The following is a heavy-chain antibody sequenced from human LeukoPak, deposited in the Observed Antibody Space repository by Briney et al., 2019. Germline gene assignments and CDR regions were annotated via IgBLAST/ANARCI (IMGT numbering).Heavy chain of an antibody. D-gene: IGHD5-24*01. Sequence: GGSLRLSCVASGFTFSNYAMGWVRQAPGKRPEWVSSLTDSGGTTYYVDSVKGRFAISRNNSKNTLYLHMNSLRAEDTAVYYCAKKRDAFDIWGQGTVVTVSS. V-gene: IGHV3-23*01. J-gene: IGHJ3*02. CDR3: AKKRDAFDI. CDR2: LTDSGGTT. CDR1: GFTFSNYA.